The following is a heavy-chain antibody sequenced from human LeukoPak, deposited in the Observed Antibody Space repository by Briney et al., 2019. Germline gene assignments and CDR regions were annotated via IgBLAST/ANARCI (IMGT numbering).Heavy chain of an antibody. CDR3: ARDWGVGGRPGYMDV. CDR2: IYYSGNT. CDR1: GGSISNKY. Sequence: SETLSLTCTVSGGSISNKYWSWIREPPGKGLEWIGYIYYSGNTNYNPSLKSRVTILVDTSKNQVSLKLSSVTAADTAVYFCARDWGVGGRPGYMDVWGKGTTVTVSS. J-gene: IGHJ6*03. V-gene: IGHV4-59*01. D-gene: IGHD6-6*01.